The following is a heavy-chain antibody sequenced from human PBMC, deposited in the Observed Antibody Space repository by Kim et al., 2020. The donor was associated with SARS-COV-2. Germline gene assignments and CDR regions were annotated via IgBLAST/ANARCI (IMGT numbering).Heavy chain of an antibody. D-gene: IGHD3-9*01. CDR2: INTNTGNP. V-gene: IGHV7-4-1*02. J-gene: IGHJ4*02. CDR1: GYTFTSYA. Sequence: ASVKVSCKASGYTFTSYAMNWVRQAPGQGLEWMGWINTNTGNPTYAQGFTGRFVFSLDTSVSTAYLQISSLKAEDTAVYYCAKSMGFYYDILTGYYPRAFDYWGQGTLVTGSS. CDR3: AKSMGFYYDILTGYYPRAFDY.